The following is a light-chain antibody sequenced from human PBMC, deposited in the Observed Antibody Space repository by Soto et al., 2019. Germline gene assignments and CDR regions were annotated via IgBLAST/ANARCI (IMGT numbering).Light chain of an antibody. CDR1: SSNIGSNT. CDR3: AAWDASLNGWV. J-gene: IGLJ3*02. CDR2: SNN. V-gene: IGLV1-44*01. Sequence: QSVLTQPPSASGTPGQRVTISCSGSSSNIGSNTVSWFQQLPGTAPKLLISSNNQRPSGVPDRFSGSKSGTSASLAINGLQSEDEADYFCAAWDASLNGWVFGGGTQLTVL.